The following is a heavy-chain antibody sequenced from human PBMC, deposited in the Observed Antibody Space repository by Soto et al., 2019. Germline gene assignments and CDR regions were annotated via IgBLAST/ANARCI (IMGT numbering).Heavy chain of an antibody. CDR1: GGSISSSSYY. V-gene: IGHV4-39*01. J-gene: IGHJ6*03. CDR3: ARHREDYLYMDV. CDR2: IYYSGST. D-gene: IGHD3-10*01. Sequence: SETLSLTCTVSGGSISSSSYYWGWIRQPPGKGLEWIGSIYYSGSTYYNPSLKSRVTISVDTSKNQFSLKLSSVTAADTAVYYCARHREDYLYMDVWGKGTTVTVSS.